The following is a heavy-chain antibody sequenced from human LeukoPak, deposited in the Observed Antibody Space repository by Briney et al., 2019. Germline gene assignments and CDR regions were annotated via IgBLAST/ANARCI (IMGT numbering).Heavy chain of an antibody. V-gene: IGHV3-23*01. Sequence: PGGSLRLSCAASGFTFSSYAMSWVRRAPGKGLEWVSAISGSGGSTYYADSVKGRFTISRDNSKNTLYLQMNSLRAEDTAVYYCAKIGRGSYYVDVEDYWGQGTLVTVSS. CDR2: ISGSGGST. CDR3: AKIGRGSYYVDVEDY. J-gene: IGHJ4*02. D-gene: IGHD1-26*01. CDR1: GFTFSSYA.